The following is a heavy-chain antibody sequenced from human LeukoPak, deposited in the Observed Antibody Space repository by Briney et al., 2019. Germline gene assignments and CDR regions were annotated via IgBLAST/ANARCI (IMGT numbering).Heavy chain of an antibody. CDR1: GGTFSSYA. J-gene: IGHJ2*01. V-gene: IGHV1-8*02. CDR2: MNPNSGNT. CDR3: ARGIGGFWYFDL. D-gene: IGHD6-25*01. Sequence: ASVKVSCKASGGTFSSYAISWVRQAPGQGLEWMGWMNPNSGNTGYAQKFQGRVTMTRNTSISTAYMELSSLRSEDTAVYYCARGIGGFWYFDLWGRGTLVTVSS.